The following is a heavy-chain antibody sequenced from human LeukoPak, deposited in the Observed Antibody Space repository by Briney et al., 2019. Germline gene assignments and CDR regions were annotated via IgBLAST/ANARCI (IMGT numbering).Heavy chain of an antibody. CDR2: ISGSGGST. Sequence: PGGSLRLSCAASGFTFSSYAMSWVRQAPGKGPEWVSAISGSGGSTYYADSVKGRFTISRDNSKNTLYLQMNSLRAEYTAVYYCAKVLKDYYDSSGYWPGPNFDYWGQGTLVTVSS. J-gene: IGHJ4*02. V-gene: IGHV3-23*01. CDR1: GFTFSSYA. CDR3: AKVLKDYYDSSGYWPGPNFDY. D-gene: IGHD3-22*01.